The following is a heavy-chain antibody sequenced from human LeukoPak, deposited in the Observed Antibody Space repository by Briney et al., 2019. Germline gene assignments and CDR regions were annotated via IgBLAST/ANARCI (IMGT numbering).Heavy chain of an antibody. CDR3: ARGSVVGATRAFAFDI. CDR2: INPNSGGT. V-gene: IGHV1-2*02. CDR1: GYTFTGYY. Sequence: EASVKVSCKASGYTFTGYYMHWVRQAPGQGLEWMGWINPNSGGTNYAQKFQGRVTMTRDTSISTAYMELSRLRSDDTTVYYCARGSVVGATRAFAFDIWGQGTMVTVSS. J-gene: IGHJ3*02. D-gene: IGHD1-26*01.